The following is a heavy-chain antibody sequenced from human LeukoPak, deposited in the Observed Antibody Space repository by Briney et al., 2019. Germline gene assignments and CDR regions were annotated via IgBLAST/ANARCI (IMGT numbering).Heavy chain of an antibody. J-gene: IGHJ6*02. CDR3: ARDPRYDYDFWSGTMYYYYGMDV. D-gene: IGHD3-3*01. Sequence: GASVKVSCKASGGTFSSYAISWVRQAPGQGLEWMGGIIPIFGTTNYAQKFQGRVTITADESTSTAYMELSSLRSEDTAVYYCARDPRYDYDFWSGTMYYYYGMDVWGQGTTVTVS. V-gene: IGHV1-69*13. CDR1: GGTFSSYA. CDR2: IIPIFGTT.